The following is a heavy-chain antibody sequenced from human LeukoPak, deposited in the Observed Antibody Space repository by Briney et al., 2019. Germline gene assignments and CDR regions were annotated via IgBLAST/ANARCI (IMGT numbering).Heavy chain of an antibody. D-gene: IGHD6-13*01. Sequence: PGGSLRLSCAASGFTFSSYAMSWVRQAPGKGLEWVSAISGSGGSTYYADSVKGRFTISRDNAKNSLYLQMNSLRAEDTALYYCAKVYSSSYYGMDVWGQGPTVTVSS. J-gene: IGHJ6*02. CDR2: ISGSGGST. CDR1: GFTFSSYA. V-gene: IGHV3-23*01. CDR3: AKVYSSSYYGMDV.